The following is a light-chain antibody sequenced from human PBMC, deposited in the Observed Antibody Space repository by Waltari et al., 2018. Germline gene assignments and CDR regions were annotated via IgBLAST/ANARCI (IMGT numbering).Light chain of an antibody. CDR2: DAS. V-gene: IGKV3D-15*01. CDR1: QTVTNN. Sequence: IVLTQSPATLSVSPGGSATLTCRAIQTVTNNLAWYQEKPGQSPRLLIHDASTRATGIAARFSASGSGRQFTLTISRLQSEDVAIYYCQQYSTWFYTFGQGTKLEI. J-gene: IGKJ2*01. CDR3: QQYSTWFYT.